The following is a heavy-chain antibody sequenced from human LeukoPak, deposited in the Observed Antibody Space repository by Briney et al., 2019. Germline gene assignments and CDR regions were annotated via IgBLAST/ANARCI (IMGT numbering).Heavy chain of an antibody. Sequence: SETLSLTCAVYGGSFSGYYWSWIRQPPGKGLEWIGEINHSGSTNYNPPLKSRVTISVDTSKNQFSLKLSSVTAADTAVYYCARATTSAGYYYGMDVWGQGTTVTVSS. J-gene: IGHJ6*02. CDR1: GGSFSGYY. V-gene: IGHV4-34*01. CDR3: ARATTSAGYYYGMDV. D-gene: IGHD1-7*01. CDR2: INHSGST.